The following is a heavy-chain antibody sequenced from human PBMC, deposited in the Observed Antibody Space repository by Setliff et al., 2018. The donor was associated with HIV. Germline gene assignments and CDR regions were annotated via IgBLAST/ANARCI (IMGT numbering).Heavy chain of an antibody. J-gene: IGHJ3*01. Sequence: SETLSLTCTVSGGSISSRSYYWGWIRQPPGKGPEWIGSIYYSGSTYYNPSLKSRVTISVDTSKNLFSLKLSSVTAADTAVYFCARIDYYDSRGFYSVRAFDLWGQGTMVTVSS. V-gene: IGHV4-39*07. CDR3: ARIDYYDSRGFYSVRAFDL. CDR2: IYYSGST. D-gene: IGHD3-22*01. CDR1: GGSISSRSYY.